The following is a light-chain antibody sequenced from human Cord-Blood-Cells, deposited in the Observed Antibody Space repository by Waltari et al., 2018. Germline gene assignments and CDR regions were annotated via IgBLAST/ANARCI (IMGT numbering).Light chain of an antibody. V-gene: IGKV1-9*01. Sequence: DIKLTHSPSFLSAYVGEQLHITCRASQGISSYLAWYQQTPGKATKLLIYAASTLQSGVPSRFSGSGSGTEFTLTISSLQPEDFATYYCQQLNSYPRFTFGPGTKVDIK. CDR3: QQLNSYPRFT. J-gene: IGKJ3*01. CDR2: AAS. CDR1: QGISSY.